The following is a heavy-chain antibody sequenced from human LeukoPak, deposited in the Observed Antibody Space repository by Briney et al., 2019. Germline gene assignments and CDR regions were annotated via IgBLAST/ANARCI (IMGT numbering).Heavy chain of an antibody. Sequence: GGSLRLSCAASGFIFSSFAMNWVRQAPGKGLEWVSYISPTYDIYYADSVKGRFTISRDNLKNSLYLQMNNLRDEDTAVYYCARGHDSAKRSIDYWGQGSLVTVSS. V-gene: IGHV3-48*02. CDR1: GFIFSSFA. D-gene: IGHD1-1*01. CDR3: ARGHDSAKRSIDY. CDR2: ISPTYDI. J-gene: IGHJ4*02.